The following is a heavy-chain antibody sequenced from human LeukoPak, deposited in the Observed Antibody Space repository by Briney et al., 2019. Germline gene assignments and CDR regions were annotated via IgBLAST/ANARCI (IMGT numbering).Heavy chain of an antibody. CDR3: ARNSPYGGEPGY. CDR1: GFTFSSYW. Sequence: PGGSLRLSCAASGFTFSSYWMHWVRQAPGKGLVWVSRINSDGSSTSYADSVKGRFTISRDNAKNTLYLQMNSLRAEDTAVYYCARNSPYGGEPGYWGQGTLVTVSS. V-gene: IGHV3-74*01. J-gene: IGHJ4*02. D-gene: IGHD4-23*01. CDR2: INSDGSST.